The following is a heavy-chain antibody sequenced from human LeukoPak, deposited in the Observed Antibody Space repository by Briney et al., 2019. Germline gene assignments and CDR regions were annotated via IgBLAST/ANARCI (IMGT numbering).Heavy chain of an antibody. J-gene: IGHJ4*02. CDR2: SRNKAKSYTT. CDR3: VRVGSVSGSDYLDY. CDR1: GFTFSDHF. D-gene: IGHD6-19*01. V-gene: IGHV3-72*01. Sequence: PGGSLSLSCAVSGFTFSDHFLDWVRQAPGKGLEWVGRSRNKAKSYTTEYAASVKGRLTISRDDSKNSLYLQMNSLETEDTAVYYCVRVGSVSGSDYLDYWGQGTLVTVSS.